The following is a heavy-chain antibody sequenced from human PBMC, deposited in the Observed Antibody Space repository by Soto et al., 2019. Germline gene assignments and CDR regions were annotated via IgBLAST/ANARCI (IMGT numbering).Heavy chain of an antibody. V-gene: IGHV1-69*13. Sequence: ASVKVSCKASGGTFSSYAISWVRQAPGQGLEWMGGIIPIFGTANYAQKFQGRVTITADESTSTAYMELSSLRSEDTAVYYCARDTRSSYGPGKYNWFDPWGQGTLVTVSS. J-gene: IGHJ5*02. CDR1: GGTFSSYA. CDR3: ARDTRSSYGPGKYNWFDP. D-gene: IGHD5-18*01. CDR2: IIPIFGTA.